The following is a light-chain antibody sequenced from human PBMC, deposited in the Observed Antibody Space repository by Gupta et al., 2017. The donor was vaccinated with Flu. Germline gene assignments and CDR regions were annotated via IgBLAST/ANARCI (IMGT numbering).Light chain of an antibody. J-gene: IGLJ1*01. CDR3: SAWADSMNGHLV. CDR1: SSNLGSNF. Sequence: QSVLAQPPSASGPPGQRVTNPCSGTSSNLGSNFVNLYQQVPGTAPKLLIFVNNQRPSGGPDRFSCSNSGASTSTAITRLQSEDEAEYDYSAWADSMNGHLVFGTGTKLTVL. V-gene: IGLV1-44*01. CDR2: VNN.